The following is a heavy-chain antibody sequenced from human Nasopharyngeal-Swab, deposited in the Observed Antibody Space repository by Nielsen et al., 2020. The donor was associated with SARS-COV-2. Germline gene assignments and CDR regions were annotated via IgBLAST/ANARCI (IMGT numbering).Heavy chain of an antibody. CDR1: GFTFSSYA. Sequence: GESLKISCAASGFTFSSYAMSWVRQAPGKGLEWVSAISGSGGSTYYADSAKGRFTISRDNSKNTLYLQMNSLRAEDTAVYYCARLSVDIVVVPAAIGAFDIWGQGTMVTVSS. J-gene: IGHJ3*02. CDR2: ISGSGGST. V-gene: IGHV3-23*01. CDR3: ARLSVDIVVVPAAIGAFDI. D-gene: IGHD2-2*03.